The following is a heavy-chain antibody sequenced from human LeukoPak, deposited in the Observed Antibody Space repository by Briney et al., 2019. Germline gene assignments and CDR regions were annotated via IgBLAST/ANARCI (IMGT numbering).Heavy chain of an antibody. CDR3: ARGGSTGYDYNAFDI. D-gene: IGHD3-16*01. CDR2: ISSSSTIK. CDR1: GFTFSSCE. V-gene: IGHV3-48*03. Sequence: GGSLRLSCAASGFTFSSCEMNWVRQAPGKGLEWVSYISSSSTIKLYADSVKGRFTISRDNSKNSLYLQMNSLSAEDTAVYYCARGGSTGYDYNAFDIWGQGTMVTVFS. J-gene: IGHJ3*02.